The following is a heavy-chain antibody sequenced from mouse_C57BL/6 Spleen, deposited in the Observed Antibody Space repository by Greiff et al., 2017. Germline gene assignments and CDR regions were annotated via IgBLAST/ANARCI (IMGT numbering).Heavy chain of an antibody. V-gene: IGHV1-74*01. CDR3: APSHYYGSSYVGYFDV. CDR2: IHPSDSDT. D-gene: IGHD1-1*01. CDR1: GYTFTSYW. J-gene: IGHJ1*03. Sequence: QVQLQQPGAELVKPGASVKVSCKASGYTFTSYWMHWVKQRPGQGLEWIGRIHPSDSDTNYNQKFKGKATLTVDKSSSTAYMQLSSLTSEDSAVYYCAPSHYYGSSYVGYFDVWGTGTTVTVSS.